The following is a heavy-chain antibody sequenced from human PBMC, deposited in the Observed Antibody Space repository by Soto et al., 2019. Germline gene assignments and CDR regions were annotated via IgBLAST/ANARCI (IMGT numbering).Heavy chain of an antibody. CDR3: ALRGVVVVAATRSYYYYGMDV. CDR1: GGTFSSYA. J-gene: IGHJ6*02. CDR2: IIPIFGTA. V-gene: IGHV1-69*13. Sequence: ASVKVSSKASGGTFSSYAISWVRQAPGQGLEWMGGIIPIFGTANYAQKFQGRVTITADESTSTAYMELSSLRSEDTAVYYCALRGVVVVAATRSYYYYGMDVWGQGTTVTVSS. D-gene: IGHD2-15*01.